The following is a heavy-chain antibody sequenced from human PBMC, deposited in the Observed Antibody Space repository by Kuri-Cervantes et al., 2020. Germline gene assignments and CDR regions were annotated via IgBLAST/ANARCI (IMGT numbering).Heavy chain of an antibody. J-gene: IGHJ4*02. CDR2: IDYTGST. D-gene: IGHD3-22*01. CDR3: ARGFWLLVLDY. CDR1: GGSMMSYY. Sequence: SQTLSLTCAYFGGSMMSYYWTWIRQPPGKGLEWIGYIDYTGSTWYNPSLKSRVTISIDRSKNEFSLRVTSVTAADTAVYYCARGFWLLVLDYWGQGTLVTVSS. V-gene: IGHV4-59*01.